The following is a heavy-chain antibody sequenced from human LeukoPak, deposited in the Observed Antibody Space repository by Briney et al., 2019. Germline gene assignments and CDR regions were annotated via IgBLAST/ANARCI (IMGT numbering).Heavy chain of an antibody. CDR3: AKVITMIRGGPNYFDL. CDR2: INGDGSST. CDR1: GFTFSSYW. Sequence: GGSLRLSCAASGFTFSSYWMHWVRQAPGKGLVWVSRINGDGSSTNYADSVKGRFTISRDNAKKMLYLQMNSLRAEDTAVFYCAKVITMIRGGPNYFDLWGQGTLVTVSS. D-gene: IGHD3-10*01. V-gene: IGHV3-74*01. J-gene: IGHJ5*02.